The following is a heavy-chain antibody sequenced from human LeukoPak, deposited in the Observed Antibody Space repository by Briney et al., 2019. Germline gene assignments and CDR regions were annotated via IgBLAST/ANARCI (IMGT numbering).Heavy chain of an antibody. CDR3: ANSWEPNHGCDY. V-gene: IGHV3-30*04. Sequence: GRSLRLSWAASGFTFSSYAMHWVRQAPGKGLKWVAVISYDGSNKYYADSVKGRFTISRDNSKNTLYLQMNSLRTEDTAMYYCANSWEPNHGCDYWGQGTLVTVSS. CDR1: GFTFSSYA. CDR2: ISYDGSNK. D-gene: IGHD1-26*01. J-gene: IGHJ4*02.